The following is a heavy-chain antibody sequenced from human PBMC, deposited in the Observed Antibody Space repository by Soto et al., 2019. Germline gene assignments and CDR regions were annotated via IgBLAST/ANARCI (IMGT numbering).Heavy chain of an antibody. CDR2: ISYDGRHE. CDR3: AKERWSAAADTQDYYFDY. CDR1: GFSFGGYG. V-gene: IGHV3-30*18. Sequence: GGSLRLSCAASGFSFGGYGLHWVRQAPGKGLEWVALISYDGRHEDYADSVKGRFTVSRDNSKNILYLQMNSLRIEDSGVYYCAKERWSAAADTQDYYFDYWGQGTRVTVSS. J-gene: IGHJ4*02. D-gene: IGHD6-13*01.